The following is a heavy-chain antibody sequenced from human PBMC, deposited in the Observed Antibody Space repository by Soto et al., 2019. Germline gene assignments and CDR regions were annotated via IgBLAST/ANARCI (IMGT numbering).Heavy chain of an antibody. CDR2: ISYDGSNK. D-gene: IGHD3-22*01. CDR1: GFTFSSYG. Sequence: PGGSLRLSCAASGFTFSSYGMHWVRQAPGKGLEWVAVISYDGSNKYYADSVKGRFTISRDNSKNTLYLQMNSLRAEDTAVYYCAKDPYYYDSSGNPAYWGQGTLVTVSS. CDR3: AKDPYYYDSSGNPAY. V-gene: IGHV3-30*18. J-gene: IGHJ4*02.